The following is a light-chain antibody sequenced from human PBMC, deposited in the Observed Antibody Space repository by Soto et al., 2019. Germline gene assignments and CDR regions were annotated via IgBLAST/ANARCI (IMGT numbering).Light chain of an antibody. V-gene: IGKV3-20*01. J-gene: IGKJ1*01. CDR3: QHYET. CDR2: GAS. CDR1: QSVTSTY. Sequence: EIVLTQSPGTLSLSPGERATLSCRASQSVTSTYLAWYQHKRGQSPRLLMYGASNRATGVPDRFSGSGSGTDFTLTISRLEPEDFAVYYCQHYETFGQGTKVELK.